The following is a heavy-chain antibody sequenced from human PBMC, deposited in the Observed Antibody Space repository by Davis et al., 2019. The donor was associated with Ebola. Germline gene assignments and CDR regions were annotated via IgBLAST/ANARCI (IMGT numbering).Heavy chain of an antibody. CDR1: GYTFTSYY. D-gene: IGHD6-13*01. CDR3: ARDRGVAAAGSSGYYYYGMDV. Sequence: AASVKVSCKASGYTFTSYYMHWVRQAPGQGLEWMGIINPSGCSTSYAQKFQGRVTMTRDTSTSTVYMELSSLRSEDTAVYYCARDRGVAAAGSSGYYYYGMDVWGQGTTVTVSS. V-gene: IGHV1-46*03. CDR2: INPSGCST. J-gene: IGHJ6*02.